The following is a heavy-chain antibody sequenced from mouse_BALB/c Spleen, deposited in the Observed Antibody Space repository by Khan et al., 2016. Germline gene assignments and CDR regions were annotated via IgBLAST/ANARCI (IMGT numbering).Heavy chain of an antibody. Sequence: QVQLQQSGAELVKPGASVKLSCKASGYTFTSYWMHWVKQRPGQGLEWIGEVEPSDSYTNYNQKFKGKATLTVDKSSSTAYMQLSSLTSEDSAVYYCAREDYYGDYWGQGTTLTVSS. J-gene: IGHJ2*01. V-gene: IGHV1-69*02. CDR3: AREDYYGDY. CDR1: GYTFTSYW. CDR2: VEPSDSYT.